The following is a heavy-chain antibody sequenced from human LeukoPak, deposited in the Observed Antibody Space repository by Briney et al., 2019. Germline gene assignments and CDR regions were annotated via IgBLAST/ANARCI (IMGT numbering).Heavy chain of an antibody. Sequence: GGSLRLSCAASGFTFSSYAMNWVRQAPGKGLECVSYISSSGSTIYYADSVKGRFTISRDNAKNSLYLQMNSLRAEDTAVYYCAELGITMIGGVWGKGTTVTISS. CDR1: GFTFSSYA. D-gene: IGHD3-10*02. V-gene: IGHV3-48*03. CDR3: AELGITMIGGV. J-gene: IGHJ6*04. CDR2: ISSSGSTI.